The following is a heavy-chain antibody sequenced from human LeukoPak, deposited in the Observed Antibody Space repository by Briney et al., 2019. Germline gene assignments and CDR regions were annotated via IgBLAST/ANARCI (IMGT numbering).Heavy chain of an antibody. Sequence: PSQTLSLTCTVSGGSISSGGYYWSWIRQHPGKGLEWIGYIYYSGSTYYNPSLKSRVTISVDTSKNQFSLKLSSVTAADTAVYYCARDQERGHGDFFDYWGQGTLVTVSS. CDR1: GGSISSGGYY. D-gene: IGHD4-17*01. V-gene: IGHV4-31*03. CDR3: ARDQERGHGDFFDY. CDR2: IYYSGST. J-gene: IGHJ4*02.